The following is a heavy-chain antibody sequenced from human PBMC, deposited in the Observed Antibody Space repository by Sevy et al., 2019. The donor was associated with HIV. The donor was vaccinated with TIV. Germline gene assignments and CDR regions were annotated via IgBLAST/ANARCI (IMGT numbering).Heavy chain of an antibody. Sequence: GGSRLSCAASGFTFSKYWMGWVRQAPGKGLEWVANIKQDAGQKYYVDSGKGRFTISRDNAKNSLFLQMNSLGAEDTAVYFCARDDGNYYFHYWGQGTLVTVSS. V-gene: IGHV3-7*01. CDR1: GFTFSKYW. J-gene: IGHJ4*02. CDR2: IKQDAGQK. CDR3: ARDDGNYYFHY. D-gene: IGHD1-7*01.